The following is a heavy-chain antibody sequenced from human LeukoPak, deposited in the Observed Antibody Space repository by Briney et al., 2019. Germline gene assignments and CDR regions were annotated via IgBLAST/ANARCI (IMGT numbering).Heavy chain of an antibody. CDR2: INHSGRT. Sequence: SETLCLTCAVYGGSFSRYYWSWIRQPPGKGMEWIGEINHSGRTNYNPSPRSRVTISVDTSKNQFSLQLSSVTAADTAVYYCARHFGTWGQGALFTVSS. CDR3: ARHFGT. V-gene: IGHV4-34*01. D-gene: IGHD3/OR15-3a*01. CDR1: GGSFSRYY. J-gene: IGHJ4*02.